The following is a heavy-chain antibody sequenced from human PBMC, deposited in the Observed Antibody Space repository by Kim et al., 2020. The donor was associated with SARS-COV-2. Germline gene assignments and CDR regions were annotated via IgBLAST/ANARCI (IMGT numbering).Heavy chain of an antibody. CDR3: ARDAEVGATYYYYGMDV. CDR1: GGTFSSYA. D-gene: IGHD1-26*01. V-gene: IGHV1-69*13. Sequence: SVKVSCKASGGTFSSYAISWVRQAPGQGLEWMGGIIPIFGTANYAQKFQGRVTITADESTSTAYMELSSLRSEDTAVYYCARDAEVGATYYYYGMDVWGQGTTVTVSS. CDR2: IIPIFGTA. J-gene: IGHJ6*02.